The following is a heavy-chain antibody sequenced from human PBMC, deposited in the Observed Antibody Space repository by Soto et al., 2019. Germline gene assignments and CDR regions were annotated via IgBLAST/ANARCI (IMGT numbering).Heavy chain of an antibody. D-gene: IGHD3-3*01. CDR3: AKDLTDFWSEPPRDP. CDR1: GFTFSSYA. J-gene: IGHJ5*02. CDR2: ISGSGGST. Sequence: GGSLRLSCAASGFTFSSYAMSWVRQAPGKGLEWVSAISGSGGSTYYADSVKGRFTISRDNSKNTLYLQMNSLRAEDTAVYYCAKDLTDFWSEPPRDPWGQGTLVTVSS. V-gene: IGHV3-23*01.